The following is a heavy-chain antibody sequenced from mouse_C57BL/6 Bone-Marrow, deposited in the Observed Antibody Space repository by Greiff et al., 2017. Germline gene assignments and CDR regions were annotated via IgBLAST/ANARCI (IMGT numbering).Heavy chain of an antibody. Sequence: VTVVESGGGLVQPGGSLKLSCAASGFTFRAYGMAWVRQAPRKGPEWVALISNLAYSIYYADPVTGRFTISRENAKNTLYLEMSILRSENTAMYYCERHGKFHWYFDVGGTGTTVTVAA. CDR2: ISNLAYSI. CDR3: ERHGKFHWYFDV. J-gene: IGHJ1*03. D-gene: IGHD4-1*01. V-gene: IGHV5-15*01. CDR1: GFTFRAYG.